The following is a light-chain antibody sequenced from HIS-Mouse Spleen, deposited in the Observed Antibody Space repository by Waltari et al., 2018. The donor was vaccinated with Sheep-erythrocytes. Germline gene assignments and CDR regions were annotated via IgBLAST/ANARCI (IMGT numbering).Light chain of an antibody. CDR3: CSYAGSYNHV. V-gene: IGLV2-11*01. CDR2: DVS. Sequence: QSALTQPRSVSGSPGQSVTISCTGNSSAVGGYNYVSWYQQHPGKAPKLMIYDVSKRPSGVPDRFSGSKSGNTASLTISGLQAQDEADYYCCSYAGSYNHVFATGTKVTVL. J-gene: IGLJ1*01. CDR1: SSAVGGYNY.